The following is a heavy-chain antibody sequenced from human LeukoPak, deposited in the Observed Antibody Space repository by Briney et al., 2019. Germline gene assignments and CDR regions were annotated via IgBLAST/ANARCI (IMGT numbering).Heavy chain of an antibody. J-gene: IGHJ4*02. D-gene: IGHD3-3*01. V-gene: IGHV1-69*13. CDR3: ARPLTYYYETTDYPRPHFFDY. Sequence: ASVNVSCKASGGTFINHAISWLRQAPGQGLEWMGGIIPFFNTPYYSQKFQGRVAISADESTNTAYMELSSLRSEDTAVYFCARPLTYYYETTDYPRPHFFDYWGQGTLVTVSS. CDR2: IIPFFNTP. CDR1: GGTFINHA.